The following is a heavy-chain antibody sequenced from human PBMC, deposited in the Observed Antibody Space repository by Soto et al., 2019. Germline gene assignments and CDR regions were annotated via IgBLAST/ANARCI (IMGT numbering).Heavy chain of an antibody. V-gene: IGHV1-2*04. J-gene: IGHJ6*02. CDR3: ARGFKPGIAVPGTGYYDYSGMDV. D-gene: IGHD6-19*01. CDR1: GYTFTGYY. Sequence: ASVKVSCKASGYTFTGYYMHWVRQAPGQGLEWMGWINPNSGGTNYAQKFQGWVTMTRDTSISTAYMELSRLRSDATAVYYCARGFKPGIAVPGTGYYDYSGMDVWGQGTRVTVSS. CDR2: INPNSGGT.